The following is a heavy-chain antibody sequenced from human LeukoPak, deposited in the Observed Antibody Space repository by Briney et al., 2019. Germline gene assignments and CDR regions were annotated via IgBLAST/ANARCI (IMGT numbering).Heavy chain of an antibody. CDR1: GDNVSSKSAA. D-gene: IGHD7-27*01. V-gene: IGHV6-1*01. CDR3: ARTTGTFDY. Sequence: SQALSLTCAISGDNVSSKSAAWKWIRQSPSRGLEWLGRTYYRSKWYTEFALSVKSRITINPDPSKNQSSLQLKSLTPEDTAVYYCARTTGTFDYWGQGTLVAVSS. J-gene: IGHJ4*02. CDR2: TYYRSKWYT.